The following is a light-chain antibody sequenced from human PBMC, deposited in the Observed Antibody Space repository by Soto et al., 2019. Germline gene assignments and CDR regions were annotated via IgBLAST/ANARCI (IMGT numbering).Light chain of an antibody. CDR1: QGISSY. J-gene: IGKJ2*01. V-gene: IGKV1-8*01. CDR3: QQLNSHPRT. Sequence: AIRMTQSPSSLSASTGDRVTITFRASQGISSYLAWYQQKPGKAPNLLIFGASTLQSGVPSRFSGSGSGTEFTLTISSLQPEDFATYYCQQLNSHPRTFGQGTKVDIK. CDR2: GAS.